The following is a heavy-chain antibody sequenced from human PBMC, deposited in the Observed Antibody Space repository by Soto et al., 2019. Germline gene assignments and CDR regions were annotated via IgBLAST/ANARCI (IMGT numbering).Heavy chain of an antibody. CDR2: IYPGDSDT. Sequence: GESLKISCNGSGYTFTNYWIGWVRQMPGKGLEWMGIIYPGDSDTKYNPSFQGQVTISADKSITTTYLQWSSLKASDTAIYYCAASIFYYGMDVWGQGTTVTVSS. CDR1: GYTFTNYW. CDR3: AASIFYYGMDV. V-gene: IGHV5-51*01. J-gene: IGHJ6*02.